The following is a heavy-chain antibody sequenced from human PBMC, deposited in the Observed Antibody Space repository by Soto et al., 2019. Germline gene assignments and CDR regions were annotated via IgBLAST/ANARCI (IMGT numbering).Heavy chain of an antibody. J-gene: IGHJ2*01. CDR2: IKQDGSEK. CDR3: ARDGYVRPWYFDL. Sequence: EVQLVESGGGLVQPGGSLRLSRAASGFTFSSYWMSWVRQAPGKGLEWVANIKQDGSEKYYVDSVKGRFTISRDNAKNSLYLQMNSLRAEDTAVYYCARDGYVRPWYFDLWGRGTLVTVSS. V-gene: IGHV3-7*01. CDR1: GFTFSSYW. D-gene: IGHD1-1*01.